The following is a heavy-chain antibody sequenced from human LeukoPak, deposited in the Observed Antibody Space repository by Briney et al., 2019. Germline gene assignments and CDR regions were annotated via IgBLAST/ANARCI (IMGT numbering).Heavy chain of an antibody. CDR2: INAGNGNT. CDR3: ARDYYGSLDC. D-gene: IGHD3-10*01. CDR1: GGTFSSYA. V-gene: IGHV1-3*01. Sequence: ASVKVSCKASGGTFSSYAISWVRQAPGQRLEWMGWINAGNGNTKYSQKFQGRVTITRDTSASTAYMELSSLRSEDTAVYYCARDYYGSLDCWGQGTLVTVSS. J-gene: IGHJ4*02.